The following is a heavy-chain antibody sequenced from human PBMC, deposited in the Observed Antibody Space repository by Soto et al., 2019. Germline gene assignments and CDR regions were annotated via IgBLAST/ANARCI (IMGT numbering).Heavy chain of an antibody. Sequence: ASETLSLTCTVSGGSVSSGSYYWRWIRQPPGKGLEWIGYIYYSGSTNYNPSLKSRVTISVDTSKNQFSLKLSSVTAADTAVYYCARVSMSIAAAMDYWGQGTLVTVSS. J-gene: IGHJ4*02. CDR3: ARVSMSIAAAMDY. CDR2: IYYSGST. D-gene: IGHD6-13*01. V-gene: IGHV4-61*01. CDR1: GGSVSSGSYY.